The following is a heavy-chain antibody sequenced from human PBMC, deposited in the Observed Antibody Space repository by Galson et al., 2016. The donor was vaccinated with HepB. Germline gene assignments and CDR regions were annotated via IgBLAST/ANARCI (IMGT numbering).Heavy chain of an antibody. V-gene: IGHV5-51*01. CDR1: GYTFTSYY. D-gene: IGHD6-19*01. Sequence: KVSCKASGYTFTSYYMHWVRQAPGQGLEWMAMIYPGDSDTRYSPSFQGQVTISADKSISTAYLQWSSLKASDTAMYYCARRGIAVAGRGGIDYWGQGTLVTVSS. J-gene: IGHJ4*02. CDR2: IYPGDSDT. CDR3: ARRGIAVAGRGGIDY.